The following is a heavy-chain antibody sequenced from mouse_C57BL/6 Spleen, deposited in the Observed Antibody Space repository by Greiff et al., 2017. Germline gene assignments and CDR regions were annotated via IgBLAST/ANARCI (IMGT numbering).Heavy chain of an antibody. CDR3: ARGVDDGFFAY. V-gene: IGHV14-2*01. CDR1: GFNITDYY. Sequence: EVQLQQSGAELVKPGASVKLSCTASGFNITDYYMHWVKQRPEQGLEWIGRIDPEDGETKYAPKFQGKATITADTSSNTAYLQLSSLASEDAAVYYCARGVDDGFFAYWGQGTLVTVSA. J-gene: IGHJ3*01. CDR2: IDPEDGET. D-gene: IGHD2-3*01.